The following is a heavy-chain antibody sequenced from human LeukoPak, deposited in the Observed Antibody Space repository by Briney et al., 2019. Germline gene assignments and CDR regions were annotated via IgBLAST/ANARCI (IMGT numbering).Heavy chain of an antibody. CDR3: ARTDILTGYYHFDY. D-gene: IGHD3-9*01. Sequence: SETLSLTCTVSGSSVSSGSYYWSWIRQPPGKGLEWIGYIYYSGSTNYNPSLKSRVTISVDTSKNQFSLKLSSVTAADTAVYYCARTDILTGYYHFDYWGQGTLVTVSS. CDR2: IYYSGST. J-gene: IGHJ4*02. V-gene: IGHV4-61*01. CDR1: GSSVSSGSYY.